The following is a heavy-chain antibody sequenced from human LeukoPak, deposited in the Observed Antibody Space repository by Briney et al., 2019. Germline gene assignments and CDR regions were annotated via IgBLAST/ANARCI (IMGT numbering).Heavy chain of an antibody. CDR3: ARDRVYNWNHREFVY. CDR1: GYTFTSYG. D-gene: IGHD1-14*01. V-gene: IGHV1-18*01. CDR2: ISTYPGNT. J-gene: IGHJ4*02. Sequence: ASVTVSCKASGYTFTSYGISWVRQAPGQGLEWMGWISTYPGNTNYAQKFQGRVTMTTDTSTSTAYLELRSLRSDDTAVYYCARDRVYNWNHREFVYWGQGTLVTVSS.